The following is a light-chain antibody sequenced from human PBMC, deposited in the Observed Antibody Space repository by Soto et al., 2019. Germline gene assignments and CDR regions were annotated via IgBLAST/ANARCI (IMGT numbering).Light chain of an antibody. CDR1: QSINSN. Sequence: VVTQSPATLSVSPGERATLSCRASQSINSNLAWYQQKPGQAPRLLMFRASIRATGFPARFSGSGSGTEFNITISSLQSEDSAIYYCQQYNNWPRATFGGGTKVDIK. J-gene: IGKJ4*01. CDR2: RAS. V-gene: IGKV3-15*01. CDR3: QQYNNWPRAT.